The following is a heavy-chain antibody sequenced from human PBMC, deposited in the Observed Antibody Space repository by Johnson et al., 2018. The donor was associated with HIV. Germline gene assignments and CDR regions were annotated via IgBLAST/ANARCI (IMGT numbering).Heavy chain of an antibody. D-gene: IGHD1-7*01. CDR1: GFTFSSYA. J-gene: IGHJ3*02. V-gene: IGHV3-64*01. CDR3: ARDRIPYNWNYEGDAFDI. CDR2: ISSNGGST. Sequence: VQLVESGGGLVQPGWSLRLSCAVSGFTFSSYAIHWVRQAPGKGLEYVSAISSNGGSTYYANSVKGRFTISRDNSKNTLYLQMGSLRAEDMAVYYCARDRIPYNWNYEGDAFDIWGQGTMVTVSS.